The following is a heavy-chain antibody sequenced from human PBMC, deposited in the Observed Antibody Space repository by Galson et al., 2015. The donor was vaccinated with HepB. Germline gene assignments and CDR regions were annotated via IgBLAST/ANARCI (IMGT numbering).Heavy chain of an antibody. CDR2: IYTSGST. V-gene: IGHV4-61*02. CDR1: GGSISSGSYY. D-gene: IGHD3-22*01. J-gene: IGHJ3*02. CDR3: ARGDDSSGKTAFDI. Sequence: QVQLQESGPGLVKPSQTLSLTCTVSGGSISSGSYYWSWIRQPAGKGLEWIGRIYTSGSTNYNPSLKSRVTMSVDTSKNQFSLKLSSVTAADTAVYYCARGDDSSGKTAFDIWGQGTMVTVSS.